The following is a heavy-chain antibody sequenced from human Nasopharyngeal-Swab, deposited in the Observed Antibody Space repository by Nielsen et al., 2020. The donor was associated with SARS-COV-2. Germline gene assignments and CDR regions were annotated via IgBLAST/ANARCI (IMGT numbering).Heavy chain of an antibody. D-gene: IGHD3-16*02. V-gene: IGHV4-31*03. CDR3: ARGEFGGVIVLDAFDI. CDR1: GGSISSGGYY. CDR2: IYYSGST. Sequence: SETLSLTCTVSGGSISSGGYYWSWIRQHPGKGLEWIGYIYYSGSTYYNPSLKSRVTISVDTSKNQFSLKLSSVTAAGTAVYYCARGEFGGVIVLDAFDIWGRGTMVTVSS. J-gene: IGHJ3*02.